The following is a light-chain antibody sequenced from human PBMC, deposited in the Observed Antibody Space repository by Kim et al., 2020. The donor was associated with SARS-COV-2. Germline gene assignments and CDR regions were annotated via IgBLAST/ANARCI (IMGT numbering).Light chain of an antibody. J-gene: IGKJ2*01. V-gene: IGKV1-12*01. CDR3: QQANSFPRT. CDR1: QVIHSL. CDR2: AAT. Sequence: SAAGGDIAIITRRGRQVIHSLVAWYQQKAGEAQKLLISAATNLKSGVPTRSSGSASGADFTLTISSLQPEDVATYYCQQANSFPRTFGQRTELV.